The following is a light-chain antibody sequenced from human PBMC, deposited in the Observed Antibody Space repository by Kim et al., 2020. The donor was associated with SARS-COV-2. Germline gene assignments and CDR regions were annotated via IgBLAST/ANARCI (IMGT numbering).Light chain of an antibody. Sequence: DIQLTQSPSFLSASVGDRVTITCRASQGISSYLAWYQQKPGIAPNLLIYAASTLQSGVPSRFSGSGSGTEFTLTISSLQPEDFATYYCQQVNSYPITFGQGTRLEIK. CDR2: AAS. V-gene: IGKV1-9*01. CDR3: QQVNSYPIT. CDR1: QGISSY. J-gene: IGKJ5*01.